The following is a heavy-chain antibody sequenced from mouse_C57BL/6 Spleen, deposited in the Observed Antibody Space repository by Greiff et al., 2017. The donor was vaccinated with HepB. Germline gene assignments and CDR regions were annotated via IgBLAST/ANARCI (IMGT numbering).Heavy chain of an antibody. D-gene: IGHD1-1*01. Sequence: QVQLQQPGAELVRPGSSVKLSCKASGYTFTSYWMHWVKQRPIQGLEWIGNIDPSDSETHYNQKFKDKATVTVDKSSSTAYMQLSSLTSEDSAVYYCAREGVVAPYYAMDYWGQGTSVTVSS. J-gene: IGHJ4*01. CDR2: IDPSDSET. CDR1: GYTFTSYW. CDR3: AREGVVAPYYAMDY. V-gene: IGHV1-52*01.